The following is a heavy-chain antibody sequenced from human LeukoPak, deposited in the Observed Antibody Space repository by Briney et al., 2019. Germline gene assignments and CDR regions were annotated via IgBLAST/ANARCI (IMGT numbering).Heavy chain of an antibody. CDR3: ARDLGYSYDSSVPWGWFDP. CDR1: GDGVSSNDAA. V-gene: IGHV6-1*01. J-gene: IGHJ5*02. Sequence: SQTLSLTCAISGDGVSSNDAAWNWIRQSPSRGLEWLGRTFYRSKWYYDSAVSVKSRITINPDTSKNQFSLQLNSVTPEDTAVYYCARDLGYSYDSSVPWGWFDPWGQGTLVTVSS. D-gene: IGHD3-22*01. CDR2: TFYRSKWYY.